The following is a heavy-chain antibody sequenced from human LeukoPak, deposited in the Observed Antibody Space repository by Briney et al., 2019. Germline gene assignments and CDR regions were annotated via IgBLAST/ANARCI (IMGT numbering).Heavy chain of an antibody. J-gene: IGHJ3*02. D-gene: IGHD2-15*01. Sequence: ASVRVCCNASGYTFTAFFMHWVRRAPGQGLEWMGWINTNSGGANYAQQFQGRLPMTRDTSISTASMERSRVRADDTAVYYCERHIRIDAFDIWGQGTMVTVSS. CDR2: INTNSGGA. CDR1: GYTFTAFF. CDR3: ERHIRIDAFDI. V-gene: IGHV1-2*02.